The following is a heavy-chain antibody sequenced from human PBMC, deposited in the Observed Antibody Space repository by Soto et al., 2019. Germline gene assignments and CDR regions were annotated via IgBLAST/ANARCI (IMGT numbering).Heavy chain of an antibody. CDR2: INPSGGST. J-gene: IGHJ6*02. Sequence: ASVKVSCKASGYTFTSYYMHWVRQAPGQGLEWMGIINPSGGSTSYAQKFQGRVTMTRDTSTSTVYMEPSSLRSEDTAVYYCARDNVVGATGYYYYGMDVWGQGTTVTVSS. CDR3: ARDNVVGATGYYYYGMDV. V-gene: IGHV1-46*01. D-gene: IGHD1-26*01. CDR1: GYTFTSYY.